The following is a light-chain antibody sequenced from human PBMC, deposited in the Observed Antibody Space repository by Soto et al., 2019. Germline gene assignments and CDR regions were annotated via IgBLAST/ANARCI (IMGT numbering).Light chain of an antibody. J-gene: IGLJ3*02. V-gene: IGLV1-44*01. Sequence: QSVLTQPPSASGTPGQRVTISCSGSSYNIGSNTVNWYQQLPGTAPKLLIYNNNQRPSGVPDRFSGSRSGTSASLAISGLQSEDEGDYYCAAWDDSLNGRGVFGGGTKLTVL. CDR2: NNN. CDR1: SYNIGSNT. CDR3: AAWDDSLNGRGV.